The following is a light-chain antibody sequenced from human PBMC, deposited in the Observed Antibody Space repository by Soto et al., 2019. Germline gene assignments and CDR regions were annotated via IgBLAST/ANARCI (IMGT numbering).Light chain of an antibody. V-gene: IGKV3-11*01. CDR2: GAS. CDR3: QQRSNWPPIT. CDR1: QSVSSY. J-gene: IGKJ5*01. Sequence: EIVLTQSPATLSLSPGERATLSCWASQSVSSYLAWYQHKPGQAPRLLIYGASNRATGIPDRFSGSGFGTDFTLTISSLEPEDFAVYYCQQRSNWPPITFGQGTRLEIK.